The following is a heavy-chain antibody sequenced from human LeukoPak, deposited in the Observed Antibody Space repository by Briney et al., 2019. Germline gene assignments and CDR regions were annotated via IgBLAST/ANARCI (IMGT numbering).Heavy chain of an antibody. Sequence: SETLSLTCAAYGGSFSGYYWSWIRQPPGKGLEWIGEINHSGSTNYNPSLKSRVTISVDTSKNQFSLKLSSVTAADTAVYYCARGLGAISDRHWGQGTLVTVSS. CDR3: ARGLGAISDRH. D-gene: IGHD2-21*01. CDR1: GGSFSGYY. V-gene: IGHV4-34*01. CDR2: INHSGST. J-gene: IGHJ4*02.